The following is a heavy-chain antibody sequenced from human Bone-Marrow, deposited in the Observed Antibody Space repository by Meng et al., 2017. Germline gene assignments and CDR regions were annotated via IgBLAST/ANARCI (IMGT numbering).Heavy chain of an antibody. J-gene: IGHJ5*02. CDR3: ARGFHGGAAVAKP. Sequence: GESLKISCAASGFTFSSYWMNWVRQAPGKGLEWVSYISSSGSTIYYADSVKGRFTISRDNAKNSLYLQMNSLRAEDTAVYYCARGFHGGAAVAKPWGQGTLVTVSS. V-gene: IGHV3-48*04. CDR2: ISSSGSTI. CDR1: GFTFSSYW. D-gene: IGHD6-19*01.